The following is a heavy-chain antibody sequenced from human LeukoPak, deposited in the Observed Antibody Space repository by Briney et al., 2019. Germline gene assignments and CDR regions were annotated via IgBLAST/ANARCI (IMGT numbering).Heavy chain of an antibody. CDR3: ASGSRFDY. D-gene: IGHD5/OR15-5a*01. J-gene: IGHJ4*02. CDR2: IYSGGRT. CDR1: GFTVSDNY. V-gene: IGHV3-53*04. Sequence: PGGSLRLSCAASGFTVSDNYMSWVRQAPGQGLEWVSVIYSGGRTYYTDSVKGRFTISRHNSKYTLYLQMNSLRTEDTAVYYCASGSRFDYWGQGTLVTVSS.